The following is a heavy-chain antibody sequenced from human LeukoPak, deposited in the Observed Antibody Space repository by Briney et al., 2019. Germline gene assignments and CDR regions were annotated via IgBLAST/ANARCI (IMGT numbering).Heavy chain of an antibody. D-gene: IGHD3-22*01. V-gene: IGHV1-24*01. CDR2: FDPEDGET. CDR3: ATAPPHYYDSSGYYFAY. Sequence: ASVKVSCKASGYTLTELSMHWVRQAPGKGLEWMGGFDPEDGETIYAQKFQGRVTMTEDTSTDTAYMELSSLRSEDTAVYYCATAPPHYYDSSGYYFAYWGQGTLVTVSS. J-gene: IGHJ4*02. CDR1: GYTLTELS.